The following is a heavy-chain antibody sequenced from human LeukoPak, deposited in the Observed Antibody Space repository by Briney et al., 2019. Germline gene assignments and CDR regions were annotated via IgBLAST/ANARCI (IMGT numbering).Heavy chain of an antibody. CDR2: IYTSGST. V-gene: IGHV4-61*02. CDR3: AREIPAASTTLYYDFWSGYYRFDY. CDR1: GGSICSGSYY. Sequence: PSQTLSLTCTVSGGSICSGSYYWSWIRQPAGKGLEWIGRIYTSGSTNYNPSLKSRVTISVDTYKNQFSLKLSSVTAADTAVYYCAREIPAASTTLYYDFWSGYYRFDYWGQGTLVTVSS. J-gene: IGHJ4*02. D-gene: IGHD3-3*01.